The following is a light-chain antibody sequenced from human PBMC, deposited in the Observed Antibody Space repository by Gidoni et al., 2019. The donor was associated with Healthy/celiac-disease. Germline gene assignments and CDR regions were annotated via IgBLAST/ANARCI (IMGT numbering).Light chain of an antibody. CDR2: WAS. Sequence: DIVMTQSPDSLAVSLGERDTINCKSSQSVLYSSNTKNFLAWYQQKPGQPPKLFIYWASTRESGVPDRFSCSGSGIDFTLTISSLQAEDVAVYYCQQYYSTPRTFGQGTKVEIK. J-gene: IGKJ1*01. V-gene: IGKV4-1*01. CDR1: QSVLYSSNTKNF. CDR3: QQYYSTPRT.